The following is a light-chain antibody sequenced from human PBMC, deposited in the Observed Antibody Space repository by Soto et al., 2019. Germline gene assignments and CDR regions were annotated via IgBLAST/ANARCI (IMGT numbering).Light chain of an antibody. J-gene: IGLJ2*01. CDR3: AAWDDSLSGVV. CDR1: SSNIGSNF. V-gene: IGLV1-47*01. Sequence: LTQPPSASGTPGQRVTISCSGSSSNIGSNFVYWYQQLPGTVPQLLIYRNSERPSGVPDRFSGSKSGTSASLAISGLRSEDEADYYCAAWDDSLSGVVFGGGTKVTVL. CDR2: RNS.